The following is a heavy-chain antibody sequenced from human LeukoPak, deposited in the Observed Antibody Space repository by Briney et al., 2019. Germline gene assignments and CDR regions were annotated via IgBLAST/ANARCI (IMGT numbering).Heavy chain of an antibody. Sequence: PGGSLRLSCAASGFTLNNDAMSWVRQAPGKGLEWVSAISGSGGITSYADSVKGRFTISRDNSKNTLYLQMNSLRAEDTAVYYCAKGDTTWELPHDYWGQGTLVTVSS. CDR2: ISGSGGIT. J-gene: IGHJ4*02. CDR1: GFTLNNDA. CDR3: AKGDTTWELPHDY. D-gene: IGHD1-26*01. V-gene: IGHV3-23*01.